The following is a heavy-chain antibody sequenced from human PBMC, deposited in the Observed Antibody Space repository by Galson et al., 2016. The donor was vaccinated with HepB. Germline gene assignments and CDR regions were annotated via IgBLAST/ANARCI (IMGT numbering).Heavy chain of an antibody. V-gene: IGHV3-30*18. J-gene: IGHJ3*02. Sequence: SLRLSCAASGFIFSRYGMHWVRQAPGKGLEWVAHIPYDGGNKNYVESVKGRFTISRDNSKNTLYLQINSLRADDTAVYYCAKDIGRSLVDDGFDIWGQGTMVTVSS. CDR3: AKDIGRSLVDDGFDI. D-gene: IGHD1-26*01. CDR1: GFIFSRYG. CDR2: IPYDGGNK.